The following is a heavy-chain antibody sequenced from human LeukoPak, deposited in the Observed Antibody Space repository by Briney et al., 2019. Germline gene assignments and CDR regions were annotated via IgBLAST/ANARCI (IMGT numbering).Heavy chain of an antibody. CDR3: ARHGWSSGWYFVPL. Sequence: SETLSLTCTVSGGSISSYYWSWIRRPPGKGLEWIGEINHSGSTNYNPSLKSRVTISVDTSKNQFSLKLSSVTAADTAVYYCARHGWSSGWYFVPLWGQGTLVTVSS. J-gene: IGHJ4*02. D-gene: IGHD6-19*01. V-gene: IGHV4-34*01. CDR2: INHSGST. CDR1: GGSISSYY.